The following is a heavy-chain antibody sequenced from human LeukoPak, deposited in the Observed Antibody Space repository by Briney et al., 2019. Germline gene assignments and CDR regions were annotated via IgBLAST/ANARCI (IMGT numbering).Heavy chain of an antibody. V-gene: IGHV3-7*01. J-gene: IGHJ4*02. D-gene: IGHD2-15*01. CDR2: IKQDGSEK. CDR1: GFTFSSYW. Sequence: GGSLRLSCAASGFTFSSYWMSWVRQAPGKGLEWVANIKQDGSEKYYVDSVKGRFTISRDNAKNSLYLQMNSLRAEDTAVYYCARDHCSGGSCYTTRWLCIPGTDTFDYWGQGTLVTVSS. CDR3: ARDHCSGGSCYTTRWLCIPGTDTFDY.